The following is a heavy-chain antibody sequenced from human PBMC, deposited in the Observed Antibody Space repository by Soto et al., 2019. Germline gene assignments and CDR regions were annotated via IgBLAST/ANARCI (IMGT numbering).Heavy chain of an antibody. CDR2: IYYGGST. V-gene: IGHV4-31*03. J-gene: IGHJ5*02. Sequence: QVQLQESGPGLVKPSQTLSLPCTVSGGSIRSRCYYWTWLRQDPGKGLEWIGYIYYGGSTYYNPSPKSRGTISVDTSKNQFSLKQRSVTAGDTDVYYCARGLDPWGQGSLVTVSS. CDR1: GGSIRSRCYY. CDR3: ARGLDP.